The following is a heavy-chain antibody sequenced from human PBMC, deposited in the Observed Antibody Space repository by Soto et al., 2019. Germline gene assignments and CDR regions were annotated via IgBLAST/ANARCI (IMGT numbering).Heavy chain of an antibody. Sequence: QVQLQESDPGLVKPSETLSLTCTVSGGSISSYYWSWIRQPPGKGLEWIGYIYYSGSTNYNPSLKSRVTISVDTSKNQFSLKLSSVTAADTAVYYCARAVGATRTHDYWGQGTLVTVSS. CDR2: IYYSGST. CDR3: ARAVGATRTHDY. J-gene: IGHJ4*02. V-gene: IGHV4-59*01. CDR1: GGSISSYY. D-gene: IGHD1-26*01.